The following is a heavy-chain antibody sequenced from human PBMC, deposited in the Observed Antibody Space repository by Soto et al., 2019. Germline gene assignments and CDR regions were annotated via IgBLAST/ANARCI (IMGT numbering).Heavy chain of an antibody. D-gene: IGHD3-3*01. V-gene: IGHV4-34*01. J-gene: IGHJ6*03. CDR3: ARTTGYDFWSGYYYYYYMDV. CDR1: GGSFSGYY. Sequence: SETLSLTCAVYGGSFSGYYWSWIRQPPGKGLEWIGEINHSGSTNYNPSLKSRVTTSVDTSKNQFSLKLSSVTAADTAVYYCARTTGYDFWSGYYYYYYMDVWGKGTTVTVSS. CDR2: INHSGST.